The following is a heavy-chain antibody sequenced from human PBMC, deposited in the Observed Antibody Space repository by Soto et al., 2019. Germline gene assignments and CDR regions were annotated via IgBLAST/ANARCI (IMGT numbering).Heavy chain of an antibody. CDR1: GDSIRGYS. CDR3: ARGLGRYFDL. J-gene: IGHJ2*01. Sequence: ETLSLTCTVTGDSIRGYSWSWIRQPAGQGLESLGRFFVTGRINYNPSLKSRVTMSLDTSTNQFSLRLTSVTAADTAVYFCARGLGRYFDLGGRGTLVTVSS. D-gene: IGHD3-16*01. V-gene: IGHV4-4*07. CDR2: FFVTGRI.